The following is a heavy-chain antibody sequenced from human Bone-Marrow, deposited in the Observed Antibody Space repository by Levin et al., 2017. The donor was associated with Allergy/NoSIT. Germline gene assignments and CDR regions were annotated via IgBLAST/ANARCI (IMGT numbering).Heavy chain of an antibody. CDR2: SRAYNGDP. V-gene: IGHV1-18*01. CDR1: GYSFTSYG. J-gene: IGHJ5*01. D-gene: IGHD4-23*01. Sequence: ASVKVSCQASGYSFTSYGISWVRQAPGQGLEWMGWSRAYNGDPKYAQKVQGRVTMTTDTSTSTAYMEVRSLRSDDTAVYYCARVIGYGGDKHWFDSWGQGTLVTVSS. CDR3: ARVIGYGGDKHWFDS.